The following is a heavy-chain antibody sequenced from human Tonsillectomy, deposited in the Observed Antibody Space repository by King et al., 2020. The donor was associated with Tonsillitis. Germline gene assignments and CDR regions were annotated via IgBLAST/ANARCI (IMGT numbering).Heavy chain of an antibody. CDR3: AKDKASLGMDV. V-gene: IGHV3-9*01. J-gene: IGHJ6*02. Sequence: VQLVESGGGLVQPGRSLRLSCAASGFTFDDYAMHWVRQAPGKGLEWVSGISWNSGSIGYADSVKGRFTISRDNGKNSLYLQMNSLRAEDTALYYCAKDKASLGMDVWGQGTTVTVSS. CDR1: GFTFDDYA. CDR2: ISWNSGSI.